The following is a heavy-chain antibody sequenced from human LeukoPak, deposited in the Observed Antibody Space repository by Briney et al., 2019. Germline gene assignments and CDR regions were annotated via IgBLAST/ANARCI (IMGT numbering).Heavy chain of an antibody. CDR3: ARAALQPYAFDI. CDR2: IYHSGST. J-gene: IGHJ3*02. Sequence: SQTLSPTCAVSGGSISSGGYSWSWIRQPPGKGLEWIGYIYHSGSTYYNPSLKSRVTISVDRSKNQFSLKLSSVTAADTAVYYCARAALQPYAFDIWGQGTMVTVSS. CDR1: GGSISSGGYS. V-gene: IGHV4-30-2*01.